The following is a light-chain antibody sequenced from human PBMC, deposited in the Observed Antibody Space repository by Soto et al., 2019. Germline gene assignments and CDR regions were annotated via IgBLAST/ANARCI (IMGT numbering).Light chain of an antibody. Sequence: SYELTQPPSVSVAPGQTATITCGGTNIGSNSVHWYQQKPGQAPVLVVYDDRDRPSGIPERFSGSNSGNTATLTITRVEAGDEADYYCQVWDSSSDHWVFGGGTKLTVL. CDR3: QVWDSSSDHWV. V-gene: IGLV3-21*02. CDR2: DDR. J-gene: IGLJ3*02. CDR1: NIGSNS.